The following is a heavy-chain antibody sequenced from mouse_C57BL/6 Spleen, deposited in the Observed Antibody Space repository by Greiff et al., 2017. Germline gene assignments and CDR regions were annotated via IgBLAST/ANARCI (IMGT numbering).Heavy chain of an antibody. CDR2: LWGVGST. J-gene: IGHJ3*01. Sequence: QVQLQQSGPGLVAPSQSLSITCTVSGFSLTSYGVDWVRQSPGKGLEWLGVLWGVGSTPYNSAPKSRLSISKDNSKSQVVLKMNSLRTYDTAMYYCASGAATTGLAYWGQGTLVTVSA. V-gene: IGHV2-6*01. CDR3: ASGAATTGLAY. CDR1: GFSLTSYG. D-gene: IGHD2-12*01.